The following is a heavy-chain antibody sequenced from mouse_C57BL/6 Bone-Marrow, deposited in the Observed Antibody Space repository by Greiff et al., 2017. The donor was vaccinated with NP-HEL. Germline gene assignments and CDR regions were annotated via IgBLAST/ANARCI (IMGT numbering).Heavy chain of an antibody. J-gene: IGHJ3*01. CDR3: ATNYYGSSPWLAY. D-gene: IGHD1-1*01. CDR1: GYTFTSYG. Sequence: QVQLQQSGAELARPGASVKLSCKASGYTFTSYGISWVKQRTGQGLEWIGEIYPRSGNTYYNEKFKGKATLTADKSSSTAYMELRSLTSEDSAVYFCATNYYGSSPWLAYWGQGTLVTVSA. V-gene: IGHV1-81*01. CDR2: IYPRSGNT.